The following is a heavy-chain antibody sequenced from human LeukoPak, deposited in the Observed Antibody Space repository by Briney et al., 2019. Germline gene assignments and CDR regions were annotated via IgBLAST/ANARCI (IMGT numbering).Heavy chain of an antibody. V-gene: IGHV3-30*02. CDR3: AKEAGLFDV. CDR2: IRSDGSKE. CDR1: GFTFSSYG. Sequence: GGSLRLSCAASGFTFSSYGMHWVRQAPGKGLEWVAYIRSDGSKEYHADSVKGRFIISRDNSKKILFLQMNSLRAEDTAMYYCAKEAGLFDVWGQGTMVTVSS. J-gene: IGHJ3*01.